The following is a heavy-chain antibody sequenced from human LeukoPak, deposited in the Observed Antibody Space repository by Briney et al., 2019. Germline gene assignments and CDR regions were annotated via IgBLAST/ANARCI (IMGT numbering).Heavy chain of an antibody. CDR1: GFTFSSYS. CDR3: ASEGVVGAAAHFDY. Sequence: PGGSLRLSCAASGFTFSSYSMNWVRQAPGKGLEWVSSISSSSSYIYYADSVKGRFTISRDNAKNSLYLQMNSLRVEDTAVYYCASEGVVGAAAHFDYWGQGALVTVSS. CDR2: ISSSSSYI. D-gene: IGHD1-26*01. J-gene: IGHJ4*02. V-gene: IGHV3-21*06.